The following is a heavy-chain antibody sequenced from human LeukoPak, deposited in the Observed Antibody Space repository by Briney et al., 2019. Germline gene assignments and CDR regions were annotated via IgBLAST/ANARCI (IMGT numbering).Heavy chain of an antibody. V-gene: IGHV3-7*01. CDR1: GFTFSSYW. D-gene: IGHD3-10*01. Sequence: GGSLRLSCAASGFTFSSYWMSWVRQAPGKGLEWVANIKQDGSEKYYVDSVKGRLTISRDNAKNSLYLQMNSLRVEDTAVYYCARDGALLWFGELLRPLDYWGQGTLVTVSS. J-gene: IGHJ4*02. CDR2: IKQDGSEK. CDR3: ARDGALLWFGELLRPLDY.